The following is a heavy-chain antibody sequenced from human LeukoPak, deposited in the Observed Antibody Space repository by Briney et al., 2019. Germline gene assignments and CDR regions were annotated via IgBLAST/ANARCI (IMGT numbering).Heavy chain of an antibody. CDR1: GFTFSSYA. CDR3: ARRRMVRGVIHWFDP. Sequence: GRSLRLSCAASGFTFSSYAMHWVRQAPGKGLEGVAVISYDGSNKYYADSVKGRFTISRDNSKNTLYLQMNSLRAEDTAVYYCARRRMVRGVIHWFDPWGQGTLVTVSS. D-gene: IGHD3-10*01. V-gene: IGHV3-30*04. CDR2: ISYDGSNK. J-gene: IGHJ5*02.